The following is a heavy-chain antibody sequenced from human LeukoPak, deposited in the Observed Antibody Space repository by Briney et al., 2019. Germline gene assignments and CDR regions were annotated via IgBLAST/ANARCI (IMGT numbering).Heavy chain of an antibody. CDR3: AKDRETTASGTFDF. CDR2: ISDDGRNK. V-gene: IGHV3-30*18. D-gene: IGHD6-13*01. CDR1: GFTFSSYG. Sequence: GGSLRLSCAASGFTFSSYGMSWVRQAPGKGLEWVAVISDDGRNKNYADSVKGRFTISRDSSNNTLYLQMNSLRAEDTGVYFCAKDRETTASGTFDFRGQGTLVTVSS. J-gene: IGHJ4*02.